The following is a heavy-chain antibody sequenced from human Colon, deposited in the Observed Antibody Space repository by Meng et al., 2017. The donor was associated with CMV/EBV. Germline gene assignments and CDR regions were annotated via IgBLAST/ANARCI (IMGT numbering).Heavy chain of an antibody. Sequence: SETLSLTCSVSGGSISGGGYWGWYRQPPGKGLEYIGNIYYTGGTNYTPALKSRVTMSVDTTKNQFSLKMRSVTAADTAVYYCAKDSQHQLIGDWGQGTLVTVSS. J-gene: IGHJ4*02. CDR1: GGSISGGGY. CDR2: IYYTGGT. D-gene: IGHD2-21*01. CDR3: AKDSQHQLIGD. V-gene: IGHV4-39*07.